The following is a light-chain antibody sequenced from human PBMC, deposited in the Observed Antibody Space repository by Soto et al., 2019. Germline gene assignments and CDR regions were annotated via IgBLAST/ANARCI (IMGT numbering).Light chain of an antibody. CDR2: EAS. V-gene: IGKV3-11*01. CDR3: QQRGNWPQLT. Sequence: EVVLTQSPATLSLSPGETATLSCRASRSVDSHLAWYQHKPGQAPRLLIFEASTRAKGVPARFSGSGSGTQFTLTINSLEPEDFAVYYCQQRGNWPQLTFGGGTKVEI. J-gene: IGKJ4*01. CDR1: RSVDSH.